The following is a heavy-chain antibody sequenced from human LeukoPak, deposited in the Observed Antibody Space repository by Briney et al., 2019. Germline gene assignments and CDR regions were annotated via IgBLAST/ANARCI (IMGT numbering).Heavy chain of an antibody. CDR1: GFTFSSYW. J-gene: IGHJ4*02. D-gene: IGHD3-22*01. Sequence: GRSLRLSCAASGFTFSSYWMSWVRQAPGKGLEWVANIKQDGSEKYYVDSVKGRFTISRDNAKNSLYLQMNSLRAEDTAVYYCASPPYYYDSSGYPPTFDYWGQGTLVTVSS. V-gene: IGHV3-7*03. CDR3: ASPPYYYDSSGYPPTFDY. CDR2: IKQDGSEK.